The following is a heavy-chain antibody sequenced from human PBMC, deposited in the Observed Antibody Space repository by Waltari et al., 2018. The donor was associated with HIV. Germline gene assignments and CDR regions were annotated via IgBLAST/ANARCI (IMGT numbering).Heavy chain of an antibody. CDR3: ARSSSVGYGWYFDL. Sequence: QVQLVQSGAEVKKPGASVKVSCKASGYTFTTYAMHWVRQAPGQRLEWMGWINAGNGNTKFSQKFQGRVTITRDTSASTAYMEVSSLRSEDTAVYYCARSSSVGYGWYFDLWGRGTLVTVSS. D-gene: IGHD1-26*01. CDR2: INAGNGNT. J-gene: IGHJ2*01. CDR1: GYTFTTYA. V-gene: IGHV1-3*01.